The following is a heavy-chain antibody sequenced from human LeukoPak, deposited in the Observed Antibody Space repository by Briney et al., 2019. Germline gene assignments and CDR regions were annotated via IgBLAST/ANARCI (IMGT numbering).Heavy chain of an antibody. CDR2: INHSGTT. D-gene: IGHD3-22*01. CDR1: GGSFSGYF. CDR3: ARGLAWSSGPPGY. J-gene: IGHJ4*02. Sequence: SETLSLTCAVYGGSFSGYFWSWIRQPPGKGLEWIGEINHSGTTNYNPSLKSRVTILVDTFKKQLSLKLSSVTAADTAVYYCARGLAWSSGPPGYWGQGTLVTVSS. V-gene: IGHV4-34*01.